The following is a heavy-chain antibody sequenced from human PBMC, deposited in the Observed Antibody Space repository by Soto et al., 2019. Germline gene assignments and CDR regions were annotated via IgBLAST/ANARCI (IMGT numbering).Heavy chain of an antibody. J-gene: IGHJ6*02. CDR1: GYTFTSYA. V-gene: IGHV1-3*01. CDR3: ARFSSCLQLSHYYYGMDV. CDR2: INAGNGNT. D-gene: IGHD5-18*01. Sequence: ASVKVSCKASGYTFTSYAMHWVRQAPGQRLEWMGWINAGNGNTKYSQKFQGRVTITRDTSPSTVYMELSSLRSDDTAVYYCARFSSCLQLSHYYYGMDVWGQGTTVTVSS.